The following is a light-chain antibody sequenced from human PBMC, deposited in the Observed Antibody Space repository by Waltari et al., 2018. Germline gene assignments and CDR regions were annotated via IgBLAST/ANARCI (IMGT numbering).Light chain of an antibody. Sequence: EIVLTQSPGTASLSPGERVTLSCRASQSVGSSSLAWYQQKPGQAPRLVIYRASRRATGIPDRFSGSGSGTDFIRTISRLEPEDFAVYYCQQHGTLPATFGQGTKVEIK. V-gene: IGKV3-20*01. CDR1: QSVGSSS. CDR2: RAS. CDR3: QQHGTLPAT. J-gene: IGKJ1*01.